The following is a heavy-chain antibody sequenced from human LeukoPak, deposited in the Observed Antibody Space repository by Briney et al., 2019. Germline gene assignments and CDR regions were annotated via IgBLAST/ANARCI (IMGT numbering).Heavy chain of an antibody. V-gene: IGHV3-23*01. Sequence: GGSLRLSCVASGFTFSSYAMSWVRQTPGKGLEWVSAISGSGGSTYYADSVKGRFTISRDNSKNTLFLQMNSLRAEDTAPYYCAKSVAIYFYYGLDVWDQGTTVTVSS. CDR1: GFTFSSYA. D-gene: IGHD3-3*01. CDR3: AKSVAIYFYYGLDV. CDR2: ISGSGGST. J-gene: IGHJ6*02.